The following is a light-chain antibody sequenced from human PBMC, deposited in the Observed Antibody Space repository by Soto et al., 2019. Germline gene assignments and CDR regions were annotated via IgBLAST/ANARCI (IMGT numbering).Light chain of an antibody. CDR1: QTISSW. CDR2: KAS. CDR3: QQYNNWPPVT. J-gene: IGKJ3*01. Sequence: DIQMTQSPSTLSGSVGDRVTITCRASQTISSWLSWYQQKPGKAPKLLIYKASTLKSGVPSRFSGSGSGTEFPLTISSLQSEDFAVYFCQQYNNWPPVTFGPGTKVDVK. V-gene: IGKV1-5*03.